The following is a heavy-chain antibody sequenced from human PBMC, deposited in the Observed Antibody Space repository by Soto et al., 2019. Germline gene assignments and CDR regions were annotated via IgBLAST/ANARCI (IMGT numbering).Heavy chain of an antibody. CDR2: IYHSGST. J-gene: IGHJ6*02. D-gene: IGHD2-2*01. CDR3: ARVVGGYYYGMDV. V-gene: IGHV4-4*02. Sequence: QVQLQESGPGLVKPSGTLSLTCAVSGGSISSSNWWSWVRQPPGKGLEWIGEIYHSGSTNYNPSPKSRVTISVDKSTIQFSLKLSSVTAADTAVYYCARVVGGYYYGMDVWGQGTTVTVSS. CDR1: GGSISSSNW.